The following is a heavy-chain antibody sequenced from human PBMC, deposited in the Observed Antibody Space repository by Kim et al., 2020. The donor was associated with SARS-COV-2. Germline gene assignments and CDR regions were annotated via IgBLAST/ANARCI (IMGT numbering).Heavy chain of an antibody. CDR3: TRGPWSRGRGHTYYSYG. Sequence: GGSLRLSCAASGFTFSDCSMNWVRQAPGKGLEWVAYICGGGSNQNSADSVKGRFTISRDNSKNSLYLQMNSLRAEDTALYYCTRGPWSRGRGHTYYSYG. J-gene: IGHJ6*01. V-gene: IGHV3-30*04. CDR1: GFTFSDCS. CDR2: ICGGGSNQ. D-gene: IGHD3-10*01.